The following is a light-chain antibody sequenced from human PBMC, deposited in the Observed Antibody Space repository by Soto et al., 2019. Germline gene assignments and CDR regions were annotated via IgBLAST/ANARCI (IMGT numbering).Light chain of an antibody. Sequence: EIVLTQSPATLSLSPGERATLSCSASQSVSIYLAWYQQKPGQAPRLLIYDACNRATGIPARFSGSEAGTDFTLTISSLEPEDCAVYYCQQRSNWPPTTFGQGTKLEIK. J-gene: IGKJ2*01. CDR2: DAC. CDR1: QSVSIY. V-gene: IGKV3-11*01. CDR3: QQRSNWPPTT.